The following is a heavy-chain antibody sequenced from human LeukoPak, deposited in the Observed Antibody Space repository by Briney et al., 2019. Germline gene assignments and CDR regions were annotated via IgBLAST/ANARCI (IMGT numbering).Heavy chain of an antibody. D-gene: IGHD2-2*01. V-gene: IGHV3-7*01. CDR2: INQDGSDK. CDR1: GFGFGGHV. CDR3: ARDSEDIVVVPADR. J-gene: IGHJ4*02. Sequence: GGSLRLSCAASGFGFGGHVMTWVRQAAGKGLEWVANINQDGSDKYCVNSVKGRFTISRDNVENSLYLQMNSLTAEDTAVYYCARDSEDIVVVPADRWGQGTLVTVSS.